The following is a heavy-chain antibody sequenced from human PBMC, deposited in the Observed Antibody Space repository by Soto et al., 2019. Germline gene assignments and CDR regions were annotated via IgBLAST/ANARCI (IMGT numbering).Heavy chain of an antibody. CDR1: GFTFSNYA. CDR3: AKRAFYGSGIPNYYGMDV. D-gene: IGHD3-10*01. V-gene: IGHV3-23*01. J-gene: IGHJ6*02. CDR2: ISGTGGGT. Sequence: GGSLRLXCSASGFTFSNYAMTWVRQAPGKGLEWVSVISGTGGGTNNADSAKGRFTTSRDNSKNTLYLQMNSLRAEDTAVYYCAKRAFYGSGIPNYYGMDVWGQGTAVTVS.